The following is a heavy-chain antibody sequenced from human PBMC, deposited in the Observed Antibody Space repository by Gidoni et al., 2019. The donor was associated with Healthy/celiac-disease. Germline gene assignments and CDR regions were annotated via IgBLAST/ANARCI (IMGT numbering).Heavy chain of an antibody. CDR3: VYCSGGSCYYFDY. Sequence: ISYDGSNKYYADSVKGRFTISRDNSKNTLYLQMNSLRAEDTAVYYCVYCSGGSCYYFDYWGQGTLVTVSS. V-gene: IGHV3-30*01. D-gene: IGHD2-15*01. J-gene: IGHJ4*02. CDR2: ISYDGSNK.